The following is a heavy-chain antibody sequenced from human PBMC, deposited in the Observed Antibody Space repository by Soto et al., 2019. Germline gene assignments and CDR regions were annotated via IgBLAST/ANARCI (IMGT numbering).Heavy chain of an antibody. V-gene: IGHV3-48*01. CDR1: GFIFSRHS. Sequence: PGGSLRLSCAASGFIFSRHSMNWVRQTPGKGLEWVSHITGSSSSMYYADSVRGRFTISRDNSKNTLFLQMDGLRADDTAIYYCVREYYLGMYGSSLDYWGPGTLVTVSS. J-gene: IGHJ4*02. CDR2: ITGSSSSM. D-gene: IGHD1-26*01. CDR3: VREYYLGMYGSSLDY.